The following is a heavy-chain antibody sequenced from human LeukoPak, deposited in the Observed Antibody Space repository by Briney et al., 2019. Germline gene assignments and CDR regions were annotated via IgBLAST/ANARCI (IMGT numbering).Heavy chain of an antibody. J-gene: IGHJ5*02. CDR3: AREIFLYCSSTSCYTGNWFDP. CDR1: GGSISSYY. V-gene: IGHV4-4*07. D-gene: IGHD2-2*02. CDR2: IYTSGST. Sequence: SETLSLTCTVSGGSISSYYWSWIRQPAGKGLEWIGRIYTSGSTNYNPSLKSRVTMSVDTSKNQFSLKLSSVTAADTAVYYCAREIFLYCSSTSCYTGNWFDPWGQGTLVTVSS.